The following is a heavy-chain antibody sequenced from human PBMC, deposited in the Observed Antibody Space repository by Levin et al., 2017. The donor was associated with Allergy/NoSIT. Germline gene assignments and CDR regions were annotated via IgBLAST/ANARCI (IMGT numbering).Heavy chain of an antibody. J-gene: IGHJ4*02. Sequence: SSETLSLTCAASGFTFSSYDMHWVRQATGKGLEWVSAIGTAGDTYYPGSVKGRFTISRENAKNSLYLQMNSLRAGDTAVYYCARFTEWLVYDYWGQGTLVTVSS. CDR3: ARFTEWLVYDY. D-gene: IGHD6-19*01. CDR1: GFTFSSYD. CDR2: IGTAGDT. V-gene: IGHV3-13*04.